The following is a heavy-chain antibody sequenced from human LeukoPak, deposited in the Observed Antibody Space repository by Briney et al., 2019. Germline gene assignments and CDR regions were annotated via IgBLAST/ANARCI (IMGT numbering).Heavy chain of an antibody. Sequence: GASVKVSCKASGFTFTSSAMQWVRQARGQRLEWIGWIVVGSGNTNYAQKFQERVTITRDMSTSTAYMELSSLRSEDTAVYYCAARYHYDSSGYSEAFDPWGQGTLVTVSS. D-gene: IGHD3-22*01. V-gene: IGHV1-58*02. CDR1: GFTFTSSA. CDR3: AARYHYDSSGYSEAFDP. J-gene: IGHJ5*02. CDR2: IVVGSGNT.